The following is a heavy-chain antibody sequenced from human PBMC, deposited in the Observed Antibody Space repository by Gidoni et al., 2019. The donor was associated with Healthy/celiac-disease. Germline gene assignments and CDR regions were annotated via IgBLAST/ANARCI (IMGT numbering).Heavy chain of an antibody. J-gene: IGHJ4*02. V-gene: IGHV3-53*04. CDR1: GVTINNNY. Sequence: EVQLVESGGGLAQPGGSLRLSCAASGVTINNNYMSWVRQAPGTGLEWVSVIYSGGSTYYADSVKGRFTISRHNSKNTLYLQMNSLRAEDTAVYYCARPSGYDNPFDYWGQGTLVTVSS. CDR3: ARPSGYDNPFDY. D-gene: IGHD5-12*01. CDR2: IYSGGST.